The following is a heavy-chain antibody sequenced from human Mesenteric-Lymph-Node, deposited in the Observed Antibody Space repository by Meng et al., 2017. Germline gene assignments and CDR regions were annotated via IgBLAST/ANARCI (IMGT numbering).Heavy chain of an antibody. CDR2: INHSGGT. V-gene: IGHV4-34*01. CDR3: ARGGVSYQLLTRLDY. CDR1: GGSFRNFY. D-gene: IGHD3-10*01. Sequence: GSLRLSCAVYGGSFRNFYWSWVRQPPGKGLEWIAEINHSGGTNFNPSLKSRVTISVDTSKKQFSLKLSSVTAADTAIYYCARGGVSYQLLTRLDYWGQGTLVTVSS. J-gene: IGHJ4*02.